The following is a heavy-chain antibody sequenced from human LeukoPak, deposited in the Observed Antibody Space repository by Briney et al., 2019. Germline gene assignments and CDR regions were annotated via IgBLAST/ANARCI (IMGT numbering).Heavy chain of an antibody. CDR2: TSSSGSII. D-gene: IGHD3-3*01. Sequence: GGSLRLSCAASRFTFSSYEINWVRQAPGKGPEWVSYTSSSGSIIYYANSVKGRFTISRDNAKNSLYLQMNSLRAEDAAIYYCATGDDFWSGCYQLDYWGQGTLVTVSS. J-gene: IGHJ4*02. CDR3: ATGDDFWSGCYQLDY. V-gene: IGHV3-48*03. CDR1: RFTFSSYE.